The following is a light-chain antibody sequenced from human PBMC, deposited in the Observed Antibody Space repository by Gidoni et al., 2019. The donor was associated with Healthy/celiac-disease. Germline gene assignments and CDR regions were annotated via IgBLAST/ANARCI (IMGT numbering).Light chain of an antibody. CDR2: DDS. V-gene: IGLV3-21*02. CDR1: NIGSKS. CDR3: QVWDGSSDHVV. J-gene: IGLJ2*01. Sequence: SYVLTQPPSVSVAPGQTARITCGGNNIGSKSVHWYQQKPCQAPVLVVYDDSDRPAGIPERFSGSNSGNTATLTISRVEAGDEADYYCQVWDGSSDHVVFGGGTKLTVL.